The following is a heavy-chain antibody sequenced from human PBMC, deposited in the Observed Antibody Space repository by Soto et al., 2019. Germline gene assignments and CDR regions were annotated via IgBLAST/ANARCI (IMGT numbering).Heavy chain of an antibody. D-gene: IGHD1-26*01. CDR2: ISYDGSNK. CDR3: AKEVRGSYYDY. Sequence: GGSLRLSCAASGFTFSSYGMHWVRQAPGKGLEWAAVISYDGSNKYYADSVKGRFTISRDNSKNTLYLQMNSLRAEDTAVYYCAKEVRGSYYDYWGQGTLVTVSS. J-gene: IGHJ4*02. CDR1: GFTFSSYG. V-gene: IGHV3-30*18.